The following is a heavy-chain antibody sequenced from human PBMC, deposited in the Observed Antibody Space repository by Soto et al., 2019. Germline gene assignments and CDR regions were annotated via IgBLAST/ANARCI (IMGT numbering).Heavy chain of an antibody. CDR2: ISWNSGSI. CDR1: GFMFDDYA. V-gene: IGHV3-9*01. Sequence: EMQLVESGGGLVQPGRSLRLSCAASGFMFDDYAMHWVRQAPGKGLEWVSGISWNSGSIGYADSVKGRFTISRDNAKNSLYLQMNSLRAEDTAFYYCAKDQGSGSPVLLLTWFGHWGQGTLVTVS. J-gene: IGHJ5*02. CDR3: AKDQGSGSPVLLLTWFGH. D-gene: IGHD3-10*01.